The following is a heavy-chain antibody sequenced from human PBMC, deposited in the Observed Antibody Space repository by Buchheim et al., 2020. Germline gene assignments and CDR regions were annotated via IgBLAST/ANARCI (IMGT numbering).Heavy chain of an antibody. CDR3: AKDRTPDGRYELDY. CDR1: GFTFSSFE. V-gene: IGHV3-48*03. Sequence: EVQLVESGGGLVQPGGSLRLSCAASGFTFSSFEMNWVRQAPGKGLEWVSYISSSASTIYYADSVKGRFTISRDNSKNILYLQMNSLRGEDTAIYYCAKDRTPDGRYELDYWGRGIL. J-gene: IGHJ4*02. CDR2: ISSSASTI. D-gene: IGHD2-2*01.